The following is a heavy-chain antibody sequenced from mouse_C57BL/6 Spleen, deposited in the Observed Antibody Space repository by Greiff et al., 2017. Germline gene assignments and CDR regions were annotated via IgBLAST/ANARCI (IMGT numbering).Heavy chain of an antibody. D-gene: IGHD1-1*01. CDR1: GFTFSSYA. Sequence: EVKLVESGGGLVKPGGSLKLSCAASGFTFSSYAMSWVRQTPEKRLEWVATISDGGSYTYYPDNVKGRFTISRDNAKNNLYLQMSHLKSEDTAMYYCARDLTPYYYGSSYDYFDYWGQGTTLTVSS. V-gene: IGHV5-4*01. J-gene: IGHJ2*01. CDR2: ISDGGSYT. CDR3: ARDLTPYYYGSSYDYFDY.